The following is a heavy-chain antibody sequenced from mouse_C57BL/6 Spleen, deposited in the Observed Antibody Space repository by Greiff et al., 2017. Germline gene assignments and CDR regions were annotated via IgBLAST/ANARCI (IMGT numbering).Heavy chain of an antibody. CDR1: GFTFSDYG. CDR2: ISNLAYSI. D-gene: IGHD2-3*01. CDR3: ARTQTDGYYAMDY. V-gene: IGHV5-15*01. J-gene: IGHJ4*01. Sequence: EVKVVESGGGLVQPGGSLKLSCAASGFTFSDYGMAWVRQAPRKGPEWVAFISNLAYSIYYADTVTGRFTISRENAKNTLYLEMSSLRSEDTAMYYCARTQTDGYYAMDYWGQGTSVTVSS.